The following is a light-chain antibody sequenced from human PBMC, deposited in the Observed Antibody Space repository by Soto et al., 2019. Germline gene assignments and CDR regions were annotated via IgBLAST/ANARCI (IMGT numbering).Light chain of an antibody. CDR1: QSISSW. CDR2: EAS. V-gene: IGKV1-5*03. Sequence: DIQMTQSPSTLSASVGDRVTITCRASQSISSWLAWYQQNPGKAPKLLVYEASSLKSGVPSRFYGSGSGTEFTLTISSLQPDDFATYYCQQYRTYSRTFGQGTRVEIK. J-gene: IGKJ1*01. CDR3: QQYRTYSRT.